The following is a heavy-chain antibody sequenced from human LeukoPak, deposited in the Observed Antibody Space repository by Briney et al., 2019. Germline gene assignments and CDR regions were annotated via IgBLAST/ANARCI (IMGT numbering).Heavy chain of an antibody. CDR3: ARDRLSGYYYDSSGYGY. CDR2: IYSGGST. D-gene: IGHD3-22*01. J-gene: IGHJ4*02. CDR1: GSTVSSNY. V-gene: IGHV3-66*02. Sequence: PGGSLRLSCAASGSTVSSNYMSWVRQAPGKGLEWVSVIYSGGSTYYADSVKGRFTISRDNSKNTLYLQMNSLRAEDTAVYYCARDRLSGYYYDSSGYGYWGQGTLVTVSS.